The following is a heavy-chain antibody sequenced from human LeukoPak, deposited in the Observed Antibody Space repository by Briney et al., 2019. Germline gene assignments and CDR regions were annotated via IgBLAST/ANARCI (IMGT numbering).Heavy chain of an antibody. CDR3: ARDRKEPRAYGMDV. D-gene: IGHD1-14*01. CDR1: GYTVSDND. J-gene: IGHJ6*02. Sequence: GGSLRLSCTASGYTVSDNDLTWFRQAPGKGLEWVSVIYSGGSTYYADSVKGRFTISRHNSKNTLYLQMNSLRAEDTAVYYCARDRKEPRAYGMDVWGQGTTVTVSS. V-gene: IGHV3-53*04. CDR2: IYSGGST.